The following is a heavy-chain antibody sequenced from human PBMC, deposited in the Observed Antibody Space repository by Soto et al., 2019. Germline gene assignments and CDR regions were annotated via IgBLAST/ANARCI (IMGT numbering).Heavy chain of an antibody. Sequence: GGSLRLSCAASGFTFSSYAMSWVRQAPGKGLEWVSAISGSGGSTYYADSVKGRFTISRDNSKNTLYLQMNSLRAEDTAVYYCAKFGSLMVYAAHDAFDIWGQGTMVTVSS. CDR3: AKFGSLMVYAAHDAFDI. CDR2: ISGSGGST. D-gene: IGHD2-8*01. CDR1: GFTFSSYA. V-gene: IGHV3-23*01. J-gene: IGHJ3*02.